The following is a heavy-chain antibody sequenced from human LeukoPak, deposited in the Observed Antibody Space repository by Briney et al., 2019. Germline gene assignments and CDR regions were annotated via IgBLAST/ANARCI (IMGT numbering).Heavy chain of an antibody. CDR2: ISSNGGST. J-gene: IGHJ6*03. CDR3: ARELRYYYGSGSYGSKTYYYYYYMDV. V-gene: IGHV3-64*01. Sequence: GGSLRLSCAASGFTFSSYAMHWVRQAPGKGLEYVSAISSNGGSTYYANSVKGRFTISRDNSKNTLYLQMGSLRAEDMAVYYCARELRYYYGSGSYGSKTYYYYYYMDVWGKGTTVTISS. D-gene: IGHD3-10*01. CDR1: GFTFSSYA.